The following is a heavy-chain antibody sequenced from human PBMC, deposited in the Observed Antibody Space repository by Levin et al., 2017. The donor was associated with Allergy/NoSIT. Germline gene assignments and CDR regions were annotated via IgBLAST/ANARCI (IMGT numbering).Heavy chain of an antibody. CDR2: INHRGST. Sequence: ASETLSLTCAMYGGSFGGYYWSWLRQPPGKGLEWIGEINHRGSTTYNPSLKSRVTISIDTFRNQFSVRLNSVTAADTAVYYCAVFSLRYGAFDIWGQGTMVTVSA. CDR3: AVFSLRYGAFDI. CDR1: GGSFGGYY. D-gene: IGHD4-17*01. J-gene: IGHJ3*02. V-gene: IGHV4-34*01.